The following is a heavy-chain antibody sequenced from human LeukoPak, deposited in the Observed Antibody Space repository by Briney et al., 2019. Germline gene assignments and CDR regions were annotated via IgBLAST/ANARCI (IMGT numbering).Heavy chain of an antibody. Sequence: PSETLSLTCIVSGGSISSYYWSWIRQPPGKGLEWIGYISKSGGTYYNPSVSRRLTISRDTSKSQFSVRLSSVTAADTAVYYCARGGDIASSVGSHFDYWGQGSLVTVSS. CDR1: GGSISSYY. CDR3: ARGGDIASSVGSHFDY. D-gene: IGHD5/OR15-5a*01. V-gene: IGHV4-4*09. J-gene: IGHJ4*02. CDR2: ISKSGGT.